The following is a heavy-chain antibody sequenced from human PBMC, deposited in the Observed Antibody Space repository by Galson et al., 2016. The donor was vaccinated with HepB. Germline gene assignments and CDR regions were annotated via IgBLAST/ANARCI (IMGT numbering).Heavy chain of an antibody. Sequence: SVKVSCKASGGIFRNYHISWVRQAPGQGLEWMGAIPPLFGRADYAEKFQGRVTISAEELTTTAYMEVSRLTSEDTAIYYCARGRLHCTGTECYERSDAQDIWGQGTMVTVSS. D-gene: IGHD2-8*02. J-gene: IGHJ3*02. CDR2: IPPLFGRA. CDR3: ARGRLHCTGTECYERSDAQDI. CDR1: GGIFRNYH. V-gene: IGHV1-69*13.